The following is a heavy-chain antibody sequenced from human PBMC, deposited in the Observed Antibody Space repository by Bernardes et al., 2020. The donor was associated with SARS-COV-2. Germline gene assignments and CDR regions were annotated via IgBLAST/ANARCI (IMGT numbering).Heavy chain of an antibody. CDR3: AREPRAWNLWYGLDV. CDR1: GGSFGGYY. CDR2: INHDGST. D-gene: IGHD1-1*01. Sequence: SETLSLTCVVSGGSFGGYYWNWIRQPPGKGLEWIGEINHDGSTKYNPSLKSRVTISLDTSKNQFSLELTSVTAADTAVYYCAREPRAWNLWYGLDVWGPGTTVTVSS. J-gene: IGHJ6*02. V-gene: IGHV4-34*01.